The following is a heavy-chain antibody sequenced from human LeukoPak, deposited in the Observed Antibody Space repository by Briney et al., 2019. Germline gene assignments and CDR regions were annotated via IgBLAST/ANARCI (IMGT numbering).Heavy chain of an antibody. D-gene: IGHD3-10*01. CDR2: INHSGST. CDR3: ARKGKGSLLWFGELLSWFDP. J-gene: IGHJ5*02. V-gene: IGHV4-34*01. Sequence: SETLSLTCAVYGGSFSGYYWSWIRQPPGKGLEWIGEINHSGSTNYNPSLKSRVTISVDTFKNQFSLKLSSVTAADTAVYYCARKGKGSLLWFGELLSWFDPWGQGTLVTVSS. CDR1: GGSFSGYY.